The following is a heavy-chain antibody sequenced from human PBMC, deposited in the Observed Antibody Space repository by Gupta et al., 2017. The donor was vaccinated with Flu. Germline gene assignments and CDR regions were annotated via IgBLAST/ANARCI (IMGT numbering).Heavy chain of an antibody. J-gene: IGHJ4*02. CDR2: MNRHSGNT. CDR3: ARSRDGYNYCDY. D-gene: IGHD5-12*01. Sequence: QVQLVQSGAEVKKPGASVKVSCQVSTNSLSTYDINWVRQAPGQGLEWMGWMNRHSGNTGYAQKFQGRVTMTWNTPMSAAYTELSSLRSEDTAVYYCARSRDGYNYCDYWGQGTLVTVSS. V-gene: IGHV1-8*01. CDR1: TNSLSTYD.